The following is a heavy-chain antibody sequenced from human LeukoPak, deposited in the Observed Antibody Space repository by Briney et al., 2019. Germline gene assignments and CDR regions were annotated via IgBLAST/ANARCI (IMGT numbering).Heavy chain of an antibody. V-gene: IGHV3-7*01. Sequence: PGGSLRLSCAASGFTFSSYWMSWVRQAPGKGLEWVDNIKQDGSEKYYVDSVKGRFTISRDNAKNSLYLQMNSLRAEDTAVYYCARAPNGSYYYYYYMDVWGKGTTVTISS. D-gene: IGHD1-26*01. CDR2: IKQDGSEK. J-gene: IGHJ6*03. CDR1: GFTFSSYW. CDR3: ARAPNGSYYYYYYMDV.